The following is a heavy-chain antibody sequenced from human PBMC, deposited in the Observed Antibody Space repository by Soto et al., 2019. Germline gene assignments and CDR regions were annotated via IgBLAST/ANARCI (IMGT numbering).Heavy chain of an antibody. Sequence: SETLSLTCTVSGGSISDYYWSWIRQPPGKRLEWIGYMFDTGNINYNPSLRSRLTISVDTSKNQLSLKMTSVTAADTAVYYRARQQGYGWFDPWGQGTLVTVSS. D-gene: IGHD5-18*01. J-gene: IGHJ5*02. CDR2: MFDTGNI. CDR1: GGSISDYY. CDR3: ARQQGYGWFDP. V-gene: IGHV4-59*08.